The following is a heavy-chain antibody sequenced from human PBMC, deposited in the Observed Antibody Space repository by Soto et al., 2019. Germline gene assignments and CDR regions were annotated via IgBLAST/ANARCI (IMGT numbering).Heavy chain of an antibody. CDR2: IYYSGRT. CDR3: ARDQGTRYDFWNGSYGMYV. CDR1: GGSISSYY. Sequence: SETLSLTCTVSGGSISSYYWSWIRQPPGKGLEWIGYIYYSGRTNYNPSLKRRVPISVDTSKNQFSLKLSSVTAADTAVYYCARDQGTRYDFWNGSYGMYVWGQGTTVTVSS. J-gene: IGHJ6*02. V-gene: IGHV4-59*01. D-gene: IGHD3-3*01.